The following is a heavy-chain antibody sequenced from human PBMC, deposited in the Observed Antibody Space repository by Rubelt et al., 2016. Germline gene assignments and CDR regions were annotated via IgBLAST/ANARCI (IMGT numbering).Heavy chain of an antibody. CDR3: ASEGDSGSYYPR. CDR1: GFTFSSYS. D-gene: IGHD1-26*01. Sequence: GGSLRLSCAASGFTFSSYSMNWVRQAPGKGLEWVSSISSSSSYIYYADSVKGRFIISRDNANNSLYLQMNSLRAEDTAVYYCASEGDSGSYYPRWGQGTLVTVSS. V-gene: IGHV3-21*01. CDR2: ISSSSSYI. J-gene: IGHJ4*02.